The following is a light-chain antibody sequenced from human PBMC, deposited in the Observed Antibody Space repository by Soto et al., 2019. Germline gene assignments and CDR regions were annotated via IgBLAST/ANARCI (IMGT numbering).Light chain of an antibody. V-gene: IGKV1-6*01. CDR2: AAS. CDR3: LQDYNYPYT. CDR1: QGIRND. J-gene: IGKJ2*01. Sequence: AIQMTQSPSSLSASVGDRVTITCRACQGIRNDLGWYQQKPGKAPKLLIYAASSLQSGVPSRFSGSGSGTDFTLTISSLQTEDFATYYCLQDYNYPYTFGQGTKLEIK.